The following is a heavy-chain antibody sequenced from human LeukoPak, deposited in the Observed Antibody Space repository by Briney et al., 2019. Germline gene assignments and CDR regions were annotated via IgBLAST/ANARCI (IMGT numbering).Heavy chain of an antibody. D-gene: IGHD3-22*01. CDR1: GDSISSSHW. CDR3: ARHSGYYYARDAFDI. V-gene: IGHV4-4*02. Sequence: PSGTLSLTCAVSGDSISSSHWWSWIRQPPGKGLEWIGEINHSGSTNYNPSLKSRVTISVDTSKNQFSLKLSSVTAADTAVYYCARHSGYYYARDAFDIWGQGTLVTVSS. J-gene: IGHJ3*02. CDR2: INHSGST.